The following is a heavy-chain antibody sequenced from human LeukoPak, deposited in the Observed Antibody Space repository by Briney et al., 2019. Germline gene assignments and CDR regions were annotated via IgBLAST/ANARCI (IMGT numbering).Heavy chain of an antibody. CDR2: IKQDGSGK. V-gene: IGHV3-7*01. CDR1: GFTFSSYW. CDR3: ARDRGETYCGGDCYARDYYYGMDV. J-gene: IGHJ6*02. Sequence: PGGSLRLSCAASGFTFSSYWMSWVRQAPGKGLEWVANIKQDGSGKYYVDSVKGRFTISRDNAKNSLYLQMNSLRAEDTAVYYCARDRGETYCGGDCYARDYYYGMDVWGQGTTVTVSS. D-gene: IGHD2-21*02.